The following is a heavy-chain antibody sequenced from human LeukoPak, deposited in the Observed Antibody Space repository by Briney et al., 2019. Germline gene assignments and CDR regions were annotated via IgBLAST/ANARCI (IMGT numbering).Heavy chain of an antibody. CDR1: GGSFSGYY. J-gene: IGHJ4*02. D-gene: IGHD4-17*01. CDR2: IYTSGST. CDR3: ARDYGDRYYFDY. V-gene: IGHV4-4*07. Sequence: KPSETLSLTCAVYGGSFSGYYWSWIRQPAGKGLEWIGRIYTSGSTNYNPSLKSRVTMSVDTSKNQFSLKLSSVTAADTAVYYCARDYGDRYYFDYWGQGTLVTVSS.